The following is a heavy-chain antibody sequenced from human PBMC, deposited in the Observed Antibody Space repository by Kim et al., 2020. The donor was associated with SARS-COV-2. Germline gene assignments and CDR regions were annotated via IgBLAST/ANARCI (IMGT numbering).Heavy chain of an antibody. Sequence: GGSLRLSCAASGFTLDEYAMHWVRQAPGKGLEWVAGISGNSGAIGYGDSARGRFTVSRDNAKNSLYLQMNSLRTDDTALYYCTKDRYCTSANCPLDYWGQGTLVTVSS. D-gene: IGHD2-2*01. CDR2: ISGNSGAI. V-gene: IGHV3-9*01. CDR1: GFTLDEYA. J-gene: IGHJ4*02. CDR3: TKDRYCTSANCPLDY.